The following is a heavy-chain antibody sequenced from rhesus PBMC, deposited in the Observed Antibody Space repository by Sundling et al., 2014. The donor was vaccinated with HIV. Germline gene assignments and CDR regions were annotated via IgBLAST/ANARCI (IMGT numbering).Heavy chain of an antibody. Sequence: QVQLQESGPGLVKPSETLTLTCDVSGVSIISNYWSWIRQAPGKGLEWIGRIYSIHGSTDYNFSLQSRVTVSRDTSKNQLSLRLNSVTAADTAVYYCAEGVDYHNRFDVWGPGVLIAVSS. CDR2: IYSIHGST. CDR1: GVSIISNY. V-gene: IGHV4S2*01. CDR3: AEGVDYHNRFDV. D-gene: IGHD4-11*01. J-gene: IGHJ5-1*01.